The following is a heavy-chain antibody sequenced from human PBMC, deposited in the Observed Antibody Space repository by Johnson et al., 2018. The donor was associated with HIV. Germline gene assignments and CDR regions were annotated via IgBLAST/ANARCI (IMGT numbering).Heavy chain of an antibody. CDR1: GFTVTSHY. CDR2: IYTGGNT. D-gene: IGHD1-14*01. Sequence: VQLVESGGGLVQPGGSLRLSCAASGFTVTSHYMSWVRQAPGMGLELVSVIYTGGNTYYANSVKDRFTISRDISKNTLYLEMNIMRAEDTAVYYCARGRSGILILDDAFDIWGQGTMVTVSS. V-gene: IGHV3-66*01. J-gene: IGHJ3*02. CDR3: ARGRSGILILDDAFDI.